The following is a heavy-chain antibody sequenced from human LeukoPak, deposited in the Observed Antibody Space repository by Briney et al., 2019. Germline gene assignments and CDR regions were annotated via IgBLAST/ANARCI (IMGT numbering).Heavy chain of an antibody. CDR2: INHSGST. J-gene: IGHJ4*02. CDR1: GDSISRSTYY. CDR3: ARGLSAIVH. D-gene: IGHD2-21*02. V-gene: IGHV4-39*07. Sequence: SETLSLTCTVSGDSISRSTYYWAWIRQPPGKGLEWIGEINHSGSTNYNPSLKSRVIISVDTSKNQFSLKLSSVTAADTAMYYCARGLSAIVHWGQGTLVTVSS.